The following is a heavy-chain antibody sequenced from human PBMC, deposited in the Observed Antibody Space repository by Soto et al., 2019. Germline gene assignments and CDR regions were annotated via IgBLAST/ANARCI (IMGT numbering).Heavy chain of an antibody. CDR3: ARVYNRNYGGGWFDP. J-gene: IGHJ5*02. V-gene: IGHV1-18*01. CDR2: ISAYNGNT. CDR1: GYTFTSYG. Sequence: QVQLVQSGAEVKKPGASVKVSCKASGYTFTSYGISWVRQAPRQGLEWMGWISAYNGNTNYAQKLQGRVTMTTDTSTSTAYMEVRSLRSDDTAVYYCARVYNRNYGGGWFDPWGQGTLVTVSS. D-gene: IGHD1-7*01.